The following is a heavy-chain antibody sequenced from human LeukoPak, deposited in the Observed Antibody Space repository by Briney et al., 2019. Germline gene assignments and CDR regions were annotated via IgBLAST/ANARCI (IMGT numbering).Heavy chain of an antibody. Sequence: PGGSLRLSCAASGFTFSTYEMNWVRQAPGKGLEYVSAISSNGGSTYYADSVKGRFTISRDNSKNTLYLQMSSLRAEDTAVYYCVKAGGYGGNSADGAFDYWGQGTLVTVSS. CDR1: GFTFSTYE. CDR2: ISSNGGST. V-gene: IGHV3-64D*09. J-gene: IGHJ4*02. CDR3: VKAGGYGGNSADGAFDY. D-gene: IGHD4-23*01.